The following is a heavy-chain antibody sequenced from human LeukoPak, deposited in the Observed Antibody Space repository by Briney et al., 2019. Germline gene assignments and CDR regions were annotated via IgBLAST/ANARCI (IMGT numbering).Heavy chain of an antibody. CDR3: ATGYDFWSGYYRNKFDP. CDR2: VDPEDGET. J-gene: IGHJ5*02. D-gene: IGHD3-3*01. Sequence: ASVKVSCKVSGYTFTDYYMHWVQQAPGKGLEWMGLVDPEDGETIYAEKFQGRVTISADKSTDTAYMELSSLRSEETAVYYGATGYDFWSGYYRNKFDPWGQGTLVTVSS. CDR1: GYTFTDYY. V-gene: IGHV1-69-2*01.